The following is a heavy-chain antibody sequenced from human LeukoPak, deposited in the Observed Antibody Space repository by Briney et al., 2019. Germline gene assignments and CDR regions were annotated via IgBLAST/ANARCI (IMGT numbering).Heavy chain of an antibody. Sequence: GGSLRLSCAASGFTFSSYQMNWVRQAPGKGLEGISYISSSGITIYYADSVKGRFTISRDNDQNSLYLQMNSLRAEDTAVYYCARDPVHCGGGDCYSDYWGQGTLVTVSS. CDR1: GFTFSSYQ. D-gene: IGHD2-21*02. CDR2: ISSSGITI. V-gene: IGHV3-48*03. CDR3: ARDPVHCGGGDCYSDY. J-gene: IGHJ4*02.